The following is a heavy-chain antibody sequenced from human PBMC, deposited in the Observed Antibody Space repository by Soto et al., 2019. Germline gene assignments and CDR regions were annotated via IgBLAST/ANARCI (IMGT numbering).Heavy chain of an antibody. D-gene: IGHD2-15*01. J-gene: IGHJ5*02. CDR3: ARCGCAYCSGGSWFWFDP. CDR1: GGSFSGYY. Sequence: SETLSLTCAVYGGSFSGYYWSWIRQPPGKGLEWIGEINHSGSTNYNPSLKSRVTISVDTSKNQFSLKLSSVTAADTAVYYCARCGCAYCSGGSWFWFDPWGQGTLVTVSS. V-gene: IGHV4-34*01. CDR2: INHSGST.